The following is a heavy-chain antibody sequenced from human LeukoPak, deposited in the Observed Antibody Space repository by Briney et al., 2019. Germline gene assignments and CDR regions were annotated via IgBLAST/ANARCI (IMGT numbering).Heavy chain of an antibody. D-gene: IGHD7-27*01. V-gene: IGHV4-59*08. CDR2: IYYSGST. J-gene: IGHJ4*02. CDR1: GGSISSYY. CDR3: ARVFMGIDY. Sequence: PSETLSLTCTVSGGSISSYYWSWIRQPPGKGLEYIGYIYYSGSTYYNPSLKSRVTISVDTSKNQFSLKLSSVTAADTAVYYCARVFMGIDYWGQGTLVTVSS.